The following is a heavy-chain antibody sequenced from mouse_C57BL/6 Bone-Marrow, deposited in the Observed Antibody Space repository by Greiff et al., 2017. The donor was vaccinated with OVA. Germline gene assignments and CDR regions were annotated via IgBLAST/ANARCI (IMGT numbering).Heavy chain of an antibody. D-gene: IGHD2-4*01. Sequence: QVQLQQPGAELVKPGASVKMSCKASGYTFTSYWITWVKQRPGQGLEWIGDIYPGSGSTNYNEKFKSKATLPVDTSSSTAYMQLSSLTSEDSAVYYCAREVYYDYDVGWYFDVWGTGTTVTVSS. J-gene: IGHJ1*03. CDR1: GYTFTSYW. V-gene: IGHV1-55*01. CDR3: AREVYYDYDVGWYFDV. CDR2: IYPGSGST.